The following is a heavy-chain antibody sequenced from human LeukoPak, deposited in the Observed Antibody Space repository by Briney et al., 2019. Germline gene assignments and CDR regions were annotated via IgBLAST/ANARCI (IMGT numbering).Heavy chain of an antibody. CDR2: ISSNGGST. CDR1: GITFSSYA. D-gene: IGHD2-2*01. J-gene: IGHJ4*02. CDR3: AREGIGYCSSTSCYEYYFDY. V-gene: IGHV3-64*01. Sequence: GGSLRLSCAASGITFSSYAMHWVRQAPGKGLEYVSAISSNGGSTYYANSVKGRFTISRDNSKNTLYLQMGSLRAEDMAVYYCAREGIGYCSSTSCYEYYFDYWGQGTLVTVSS.